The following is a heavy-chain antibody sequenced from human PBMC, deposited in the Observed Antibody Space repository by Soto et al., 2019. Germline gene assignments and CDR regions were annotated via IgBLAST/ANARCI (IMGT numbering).Heavy chain of an antibody. J-gene: IGHJ3*02. CDR1: GFTFSSHG. CDR3: EKDIHWGYFDI. D-gene: IGHD7-27*01. CDR2: LSGSGDIT. V-gene: IGHV3-23*01. Sequence: GGSLRLSCVASGFTFSSHGMNWVRQAPGKGLEWVSGLSGSGDITYYAASVKGRFTISRDNSKNTLSLQMNILRAEDTALYYCEKDIHWGYFDIWGQGTMVTVSS.